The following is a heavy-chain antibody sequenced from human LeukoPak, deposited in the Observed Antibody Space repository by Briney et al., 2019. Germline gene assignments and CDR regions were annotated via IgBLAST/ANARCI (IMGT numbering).Heavy chain of an antibody. CDR1: GESFSDYY. CDR3: EMFTAIVGDALDI. J-gene: IGHJ3*02. V-gene: IGHV4-34*01. CDR2: INHSGNS. Sequence: SETLSLTXAVYGESFSDYYFTWIRQPPGKGLEWIGDINHSGNSSYNKSLRSRVTISLDTSKKQVSLKLSSVTAADTAVYYCEMFTAIVGDALDIWGQGTVVTVSS. D-gene: IGHD1-26*01.